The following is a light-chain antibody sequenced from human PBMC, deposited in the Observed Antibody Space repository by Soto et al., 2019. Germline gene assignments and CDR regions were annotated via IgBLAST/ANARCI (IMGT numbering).Light chain of an antibody. J-gene: IGKJ2*02. CDR1: QDINNY. CDR3: QQFDSVPCT. V-gene: IGKV1-33*01. Sequence: DIQMTQSPSSLSAAVGDRVTITCQASQDINNYLIWYQHQPGKAPKLLIYDASTLGTGVSSRFSGGGSGTHFSFSISSLQPEDIATYYCQQFDSVPCTFGQGTKLELK. CDR2: DAS.